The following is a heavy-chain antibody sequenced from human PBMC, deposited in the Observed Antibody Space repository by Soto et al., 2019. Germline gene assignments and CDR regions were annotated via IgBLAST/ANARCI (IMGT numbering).Heavy chain of an antibody. D-gene: IGHD4-4*01. CDR3: ASVSAAQYYYGMDA. V-gene: IGHV3-74*01. Sequence: EVQLVESGGGLVQPGGSLRLSCAASEFTFSTYWMHLVRQAPGKGLEWVARIDTTGSTTTYAGSVQGRFTISRDNAKNTLYLQMHSVRDEDTAVYYCASVSAAQYYYGMDAWGQGTTVTVSS. CDR1: EFTFSTYW. CDR2: IDTTGSTT. J-gene: IGHJ6*02.